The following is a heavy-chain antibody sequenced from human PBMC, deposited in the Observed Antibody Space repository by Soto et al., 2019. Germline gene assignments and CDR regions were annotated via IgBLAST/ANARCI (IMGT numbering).Heavy chain of an antibody. D-gene: IGHD6-13*01. CDR2: IITAFGPG. CDR3: AAGGSWARLDN. J-gene: IGHJ4*02. V-gene: IGHV1-69*13. CDR1: GGTLNNYA. Sequence: SVKVSCKASGGTLNNYAISWVRQAPGQGLEWMGGIITAFGPGVYAQKFQGRVTITADESTKTAYMDLNSLTSEDTAVYYCAAGGSWARLDNWGQGTLVTVSS.